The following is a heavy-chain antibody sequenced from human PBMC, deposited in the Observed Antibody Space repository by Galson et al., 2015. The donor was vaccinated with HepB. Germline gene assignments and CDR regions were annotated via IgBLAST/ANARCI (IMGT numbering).Heavy chain of an antibody. V-gene: IGHV3-23*01. J-gene: IGHJ4*02. D-gene: IGHD6-19*01. CDR2: ISGSGGTT. CDR3: AKDEEFLSAPGAGFDY. CDR1: GFTFTNYA. Sequence: SLRLSCAASGFTFTNYAMSWVRQAPGKGLEWVSAISGSGGTTYYADSGRGRFTFSRANSRNTLYLQMNSLRAEDTAVYHYAKDEEFLSAPGAGFDYWGQGTLVTVSS.